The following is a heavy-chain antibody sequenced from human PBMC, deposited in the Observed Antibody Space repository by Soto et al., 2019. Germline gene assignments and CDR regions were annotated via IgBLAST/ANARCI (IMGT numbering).Heavy chain of an antibody. D-gene: IGHD2-21*01. J-gene: IGHJ6*02. Sequence: PEELPLPNGVSGEIPRPCYWFTCGRQTQDRRLEWIGEIYDSGNTRYNPSLRSRVTISKDTSTNQLSLKLNSVTVADTAAYYCVSCQFGEHCDLMALCGRGSTVIVS. CDR1: GEIPRPCYW. V-gene: IGHV4-4*03. CDR3: VSCQFGEHCDLMAL. CDR2: IYDSGNT.